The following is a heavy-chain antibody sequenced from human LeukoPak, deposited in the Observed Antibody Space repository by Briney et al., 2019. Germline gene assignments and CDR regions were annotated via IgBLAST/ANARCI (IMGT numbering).Heavy chain of an antibody. CDR2: ISYDGSNK. J-gene: IGHJ4*02. CDR1: GFTLSSYA. Sequence: GGSLRLSCAASGFTLSSYAMHWVRQAPGKGLEWVAVISYDGSNKYYADSVKGRFTISRDNSKNTLYLQMNSLRAEDTAVYYCARDPLVLSSSWYTLYFDYWGQGTLVTVSS. D-gene: IGHD6-13*01. CDR3: ARDPLVLSSSWYTLYFDY. V-gene: IGHV3-30*04.